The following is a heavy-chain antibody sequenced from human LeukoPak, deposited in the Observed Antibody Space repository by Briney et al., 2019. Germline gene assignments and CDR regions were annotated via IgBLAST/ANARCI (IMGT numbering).Heavy chain of an antibody. Sequence: GGSLRLSCAASGFTFSSYAMSWVRQAPGKGLEWVSAISGSGGSTYYADSVKGRFTISRDNSKNTLYLQMNSLRAEDTAVYIVVAGYYYYYGMDVWGQGTTVTVSS. V-gene: IGHV3-23*01. CDR1: GFTFSSYA. D-gene: IGHD6-19*01. J-gene: IGHJ6*02. CDR3: VAGYYYYYGMDV. CDR2: ISGSGGST.